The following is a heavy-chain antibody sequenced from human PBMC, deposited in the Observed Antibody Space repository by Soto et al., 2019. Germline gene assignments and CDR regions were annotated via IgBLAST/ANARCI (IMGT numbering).Heavy chain of an antibody. J-gene: IGHJ3*02. V-gene: IGHV3-21*01. D-gene: IGHD3-16*01. CDR1: GFTFISYS. Sequence: GGSLRLSCAASGFTFISYSMNWVRQAPGKGLEWVSSISSSSSYIYYADSVKGRFTISRDNAKNSLYLQMNSLRAEDTAVYYCARDVGGRYLRKYDAFDIWGQGTMVTVSS. CDR3: ARDVGGRYLRKYDAFDI. CDR2: ISSSSSYI.